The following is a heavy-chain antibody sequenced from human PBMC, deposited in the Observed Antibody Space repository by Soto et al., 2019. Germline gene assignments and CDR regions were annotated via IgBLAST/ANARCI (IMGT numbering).Heavy chain of an antibody. CDR2: INHSGST. CDR1: GGSFSGYY. CDR3: ARGNMVRGGGWFDP. D-gene: IGHD3-10*01. V-gene: IGHV4-34*01. J-gene: IGHJ5*02. Sequence: SETLSLTCAVYGGSFSGYYWSWIRQPPGKGLEWIGEINHSGSTNYNPSLKSRVTISVDTSKNQFSLKLSSVTAADTAVYYCARGNMVRGGGWFDPWGQGTLVTVSS.